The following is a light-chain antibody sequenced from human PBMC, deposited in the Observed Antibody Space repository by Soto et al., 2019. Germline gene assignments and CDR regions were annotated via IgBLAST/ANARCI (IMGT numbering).Light chain of an antibody. CDR2: DAS. V-gene: IGKV1-33*01. CDR1: QDITNY. Sequence: DIQMTQSPSSLSASVGDRVTITCQASQDITNYLNWYQQTPGKAPKLLIYDASNLETGVPSRFTGSGSGTDFTFTITSLQPEDFATYYCHQYDNLPWTFGQGTKVEIK. CDR3: HQYDNLPWT. J-gene: IGKJ1*01.